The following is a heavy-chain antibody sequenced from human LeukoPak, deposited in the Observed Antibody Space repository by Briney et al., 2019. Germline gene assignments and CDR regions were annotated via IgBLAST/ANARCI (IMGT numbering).Heavy chain of an antibody. CDR1: GFTVSSNY. CDR3: ARGSSLAAVARGFDY. CDR2: IYSGGTA. D-gene: IGHD6-19*01. V-gene: IGHV3-66*02. Sequence: PGGSLRLSCAASGFTVSSNYMGWVRQAPGKGLDWVSVIYSGGTAYYSDSVKGRFTISRDSSKNILHLQMDSLTVDDTALHYCARGSSLAAVARGFDYWGQETLVTVSS. J-gene: IGHJ4*02.